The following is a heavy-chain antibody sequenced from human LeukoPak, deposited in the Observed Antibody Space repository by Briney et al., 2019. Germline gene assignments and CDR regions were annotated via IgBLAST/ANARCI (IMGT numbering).Heavy chain of an antibody. V-gene: IGHV4-4*07. CDR2: IYTSGST. CDR1: GGSISSYY. D-gene: IGHD6-13*01. J-gene: IGHJ6*03. Sequence: SETLSLTCTVSGGSISSYYWSWIRQPAGKGLEWIGRIYTSGSTNYNPSLKSRVTMSVDTSKNQFSLKLSSVTAADTAVYYCARAAQQLVRLGYYCYYYMDVWGKGTTVTISS. CDR3: ARAAQQLVRLGYYCYYYMDV.